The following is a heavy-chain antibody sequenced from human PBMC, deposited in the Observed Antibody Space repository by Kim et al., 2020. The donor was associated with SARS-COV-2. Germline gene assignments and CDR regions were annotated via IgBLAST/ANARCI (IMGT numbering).Heavy chain of an antibody. CDR3: ARARVGIFGVVTHFDY. V-gene: IGHV4-59*01. J-gene: IGHJ4*02. D-gene: IGHD3-3*01. Sequence: SLKSRVTISVDTSKNQVSLKLSSVTAADTAVYYCARARVGIFGVVTHFDYWGQGTLVTVSS.